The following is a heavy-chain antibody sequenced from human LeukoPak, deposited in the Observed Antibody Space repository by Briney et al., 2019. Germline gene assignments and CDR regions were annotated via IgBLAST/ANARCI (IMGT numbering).Heavy chain of an antibody. CDR1: GFTFSSYG. V-gene: IGHV3-30*02. CDR3: ARVPYYDILTGYWGWGGYYFDY. D-gene: IGHD3-9*01. Sequence: GGSLRLSCAASGFTFSSYGMHWVRQAPGKGLEWVAFIRYDGSNKYYADSVKGRFTISRDNAKNSLYLQMNSLRAEDTAVYYCARVPYYDILTGYWGWGGYYFDYWGQGTLVTVSS. CDR2: IRYDGSNK. J-gene: IGHJ4*02.